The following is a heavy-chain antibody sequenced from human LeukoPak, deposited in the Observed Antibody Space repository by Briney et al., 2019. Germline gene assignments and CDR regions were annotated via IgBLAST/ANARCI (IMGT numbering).Heavy chain of an antibody. Sequence: RGASLKISCKGSGSSFTTYWIGWVRQLPGKGLEWMGIIYPGDSDTRYSPSFQGQVTISADKSISTAYLQWSSLKASDTAMYYRARRRDERGYKDIFDIWGQGTMVTVSS. V-gene: IGHV5-51*01. J-gene: IGHJ3*02. CDR2: IYPGDSDT. D-gene: IGHD5-18*01. CDR1: GSSFTTYW. CDR3: ARRRDERGYKDIFDI.